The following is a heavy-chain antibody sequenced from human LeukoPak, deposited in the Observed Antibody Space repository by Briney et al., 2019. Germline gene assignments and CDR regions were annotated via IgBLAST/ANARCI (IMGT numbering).Heavy chain of an antibody. J-gene: IGHJ6*03. CDR1: GYTFTSYG. V-gene: IGHV1-8*02. Sequence: ASVKVSCKASGYTFTSYGISWVRQATGQGLEWMGWMNPNSGNTGYAQKFQGRVTMTRNTSISTAYMELSSLRSEDTAVYYCARGRGYSGYGPYYYYMDVWGKGTTVTISS. CDR3: ARGRGYSGYGPYYYYMDV. D-gene: IGHD5-12*01. CDR2: MNPNSGNT.